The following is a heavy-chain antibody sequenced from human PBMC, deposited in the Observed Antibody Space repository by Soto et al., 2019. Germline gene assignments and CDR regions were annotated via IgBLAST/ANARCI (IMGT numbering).Heavy chain of an antibody. J-gene: IGHJ4*02. CDR2: INCDNGNT. D-gene: IGHD6-19*01. CDR1: GYNFIENA. V-gene: IGHV1-3*01. Sequence: QVQLVQSGADVKKPGALVKVSCKTSGYNFIENAVHWVRQAPGQGLEWMGWINCDNGNTKYSRKMQGRLTISRDKSATTVYMELSALTSEDTAVYFCARDDVGSAWPYWGQGTLVSVSS. CDR3: ARDDVGSAWPY.